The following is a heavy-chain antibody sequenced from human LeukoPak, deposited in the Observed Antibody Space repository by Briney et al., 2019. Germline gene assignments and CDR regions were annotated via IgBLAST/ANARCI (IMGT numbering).Heavy chain of an antibody. D-gene: IGHD4-17*01. CDR3: AGPTTVTTSPAAFDI. V-gene: IGHV4-34*01. CDR1: GGSFSGYY. J-gene: IGHJ3*02. CDR2: INHSGST. Sequence: SETLSLTCAVYGGSFSGYYWSWIRQPPGKGLEWIGEINHSGSTNYNPSLKSRVTISVDTSKNQFSLKLSSVTAADTAVYYCAGPTTVTTSPAAFDIWGQGTMVTVSS.